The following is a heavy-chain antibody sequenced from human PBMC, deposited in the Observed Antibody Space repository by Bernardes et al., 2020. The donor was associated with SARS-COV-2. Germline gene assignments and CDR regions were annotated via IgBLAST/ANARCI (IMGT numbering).Heavy chain of an antibody. CDR2: ISNNGGST. D-gene: IGHD2-21*02. CDR3: VKAHACGGDCFLFDD. V-gene: IGHV3-64D*06. CDR1: EFSFRSYA. Sequence: GGSLRLSCSASEFSFRSYAMHWVRQAPGKGLEYVSGISNNGGSTHYADSVKGRFTISRDNSKNTLYLQMSSLRVEDRAVYYCVKAHACGGDCFLFDDWGHGTMVTVSS. J-gene: IGHJ4*01.